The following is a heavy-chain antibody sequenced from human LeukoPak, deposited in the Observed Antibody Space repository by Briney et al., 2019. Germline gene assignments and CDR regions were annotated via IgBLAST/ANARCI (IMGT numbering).Heavy chain of an antibody. CDR2: ISSSSSYI. J-gene: IGHJ5*01. CDR1: GYSISSGYY. Sequence: ETLSLTCTVSGYSISSGYYWGWVRQAPGKGLEWVSSISSSSSYIYYADSLKGRFTISRDNAKKSVHLQMNSLRAEDTAVYYCARGALDAATPFDSWGQGTLVTVSS. D-gene: IGHD2-15*01. CDR3: ARGALDAATPFDS. V-gene: IGHV3-21*01.